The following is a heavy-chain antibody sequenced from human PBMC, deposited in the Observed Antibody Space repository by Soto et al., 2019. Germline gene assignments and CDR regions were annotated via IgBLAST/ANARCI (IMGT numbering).Heavy chain of an antibody. V-gene: IGHV4-39*01. CDR2: IYYSGST. J-gene: IGHJ6*02. Sequence: SETLSLTCTVSGGSISSSSYYWGWIRQPPGKGLEWIGSIYYSGSTYYNPSLKSRVTISVDTSKNQSSLKLSSVTAADTAVYYCARLTTRYYGMDVWGQGTTVTVSS. D-gene: IGHD1-1*01. CDR1: GGSISSSSYY. CDR3: ARLTTRYYGMDV.